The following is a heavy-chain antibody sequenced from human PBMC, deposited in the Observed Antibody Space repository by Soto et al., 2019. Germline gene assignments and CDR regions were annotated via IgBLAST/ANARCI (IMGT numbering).Heavy chain of an antibody. J-gene: IGHJ5*02. CDR2: ISAYNGKT. CDR1: GYTFIRSY. Sequence: ASVKVSCKATGYTFIRSYITWVRQAPGQWLEWMGWISAYNGKTNVPQNLQGRVILTTDTSTDTAYMELRSLRSDDTAMYYCARVRSPGHPPYNWFDPWGQGTLVTVSS. CDR3: ARVRSPGHPPYNWFDP. V-gene: IGHV1-18*04.